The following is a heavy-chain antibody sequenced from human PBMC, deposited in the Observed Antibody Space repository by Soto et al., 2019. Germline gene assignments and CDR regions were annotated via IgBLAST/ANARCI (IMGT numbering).Heavy chain of an antibody. CDR1: GGTFSGYA. V-gene: IGHV1-69*01. CDR3: ARDPRSITGTTSSEDFKY. J-gene: IGHJ1*01. CDR2: IIPILGIT. Sequence: QAHLMQSGAEVKKPGSSVKVSCKASGGTFSGYAISWVRQRPGRGLEWMGGIIPILGITSYAEKFQGRITLAADESTGTAFMDLRSLISEDTAVYYCARDPRSITGTTSSEDFKYWGPGT. D-gene: IGHD1-20*01.